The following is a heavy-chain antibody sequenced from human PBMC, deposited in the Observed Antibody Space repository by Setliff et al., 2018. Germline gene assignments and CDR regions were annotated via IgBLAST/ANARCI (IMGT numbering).Heavy chain of an antibody. J-gene: IGHJ4*02. Sequence: GGSLRLSCAASGFNFSIYTMTWVRQAPGKGLEWVSSIPSTGSRTDYADSVQGRFIVSRDNSKNTAYMELRSLRSDDTAVYYCAKRGPYCSGGTCHYYFDYWGQGTLVTVSS. D-gene: IGHD2-15*01. CDR3: AKRGPYCSGGTCHYYFDY. CDR2: IPSTGSRT. CDR1: GFNFSIYT. V-gene: IGHV3-23*01.